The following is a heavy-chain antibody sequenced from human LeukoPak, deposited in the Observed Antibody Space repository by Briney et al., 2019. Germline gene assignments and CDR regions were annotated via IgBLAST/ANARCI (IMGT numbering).Heavy chain of an antibody. CDR1: GFTFSDFW. CDR2: ISSNGRTT. Sequence: PGGSLRLSCAASGFTFSDFWMHWVRQAPGKGLVWVSRISSNGRTTDYADSVKGRFTISRDNRKNTLYLQMNSLRAEDTAVYYCARELGYSGYDSASGYWGQGTLVTVSS. V-gene: IGHV3-74*01. D-gene: IGHD5-12*01. CDR3: ARELGYSGYDSASGY. J-gene: IGHJ4*02.